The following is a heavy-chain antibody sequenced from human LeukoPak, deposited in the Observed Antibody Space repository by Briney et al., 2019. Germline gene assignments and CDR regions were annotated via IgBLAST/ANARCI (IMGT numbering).Heavy chain of an antibody. D-gene: IGHD1-26*01. CDR3: AREPGITRATYYYYYYMDV. Sequence: GGSLRLSCAASGFTFSDYYMSWIRQAPGKGLEWVSYISSSGSTIYYADSVKGRFTISRDNAKNSLYLQMNSLRAEDTAVYYCAREPGITRATYYYYYYMDVWGKGTTVTVSS. CDR1: GFTFSDYY. J-gene: IGHJ6*03. CDR2: ISSSGSTI. V-gene: IGHV3-11*04.